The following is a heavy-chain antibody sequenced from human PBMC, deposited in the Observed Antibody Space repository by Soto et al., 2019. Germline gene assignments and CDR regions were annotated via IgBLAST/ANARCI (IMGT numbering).Heavy chain of an antibody. CDR1: GGSVSGGSYY. V-gene: IGHV4-61*01. J-gene: IGHJ1*01. D-gene: IGHD3-22*01. CDR3: ARLGAYYQAMDS. Sequence: SETLSLTCTVSGGSVSGGSYYWNWIRQPPGKGLEWIGYIYFSGRTNYNPSLKSRVTISIDTSKNQFSLKLTSATAADTAVYFCARLGAYYQAMDSWGQGNLVTVSS. CDR2: IYFSGRT.